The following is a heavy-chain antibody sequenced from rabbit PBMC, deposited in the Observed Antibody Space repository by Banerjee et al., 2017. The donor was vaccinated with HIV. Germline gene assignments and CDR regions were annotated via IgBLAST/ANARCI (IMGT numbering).Heavy chain of an antibody. CDR2: IADDDATT. CDR1: GFSFNKKW. J-gene: IGHJ2*02. D-gene: IGHD1-1*01. V-gene: IGHV1S45*01. CDR3: ARDSDSGYYAFDP. Sequence: QEQLVESGGDLVQPEGSLTLTCTASGFSFNKKWICWVRQAPGKGLEWIACIADDDATTYYASWVNGRFTISKASSTTVTLQMTSLTAADTATYFCARDSDSGYYAFDPWGPGTLVIVS.